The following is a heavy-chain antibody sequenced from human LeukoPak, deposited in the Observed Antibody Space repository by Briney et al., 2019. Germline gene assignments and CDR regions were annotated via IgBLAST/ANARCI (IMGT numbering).Heavy chain of an antibody. CDR2: ISGSGGST. CDR1: GFTFSSYA. Sequence: TGGSLRLSCAASGFTFSSYAMSWVRQAPGKGLERVSAISGSGGSTYYADSVKGRFTISRDNSKNTLYLQMNSLRAEDTAVYYCAKGVRYSSGWYYFDYWGQGTLVTVSS. J-gene: IGHJ4*02. CDR3: AKGVRYSSGWYYFDY. V-gene: IGHV3-23*01. D-gene: IGHD6-19*01.